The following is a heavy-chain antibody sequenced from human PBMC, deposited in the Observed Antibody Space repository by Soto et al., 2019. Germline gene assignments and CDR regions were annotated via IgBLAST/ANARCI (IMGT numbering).Heavy chain of an antibody. Sequence: ETLSLTCNVSGGSMGSYYWTCLRQSPGKGLEWIGNIFYSENTNLNPSLRSRLSMSVDTSKNKFSLMLNSVTAADTAVYYCARDSRCCGMDVWGQGTTVTVSS. CDR2: IFYSENT. CDR1: GGSMGSYY. V-gene: IGHV4-59*01. J-gene: IGHJ6*02. CDR3: ARDSRCCGMDV.